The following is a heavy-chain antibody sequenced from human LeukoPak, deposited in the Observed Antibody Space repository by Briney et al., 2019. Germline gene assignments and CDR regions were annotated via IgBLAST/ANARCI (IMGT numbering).Heavy chain of an antibody. Sequence: GGSLRLSCAASGFTFSSYAMNWVRQAPGKGLEWVGRIKSKTDGGTTDYAAPVKGRFTISRDDSKNTLYLQMNSLKTEDTAVYYCTTDPLIYGSGRGYYYYGMDVWGQGTTVTVSS. CDR1: GFTFSSYA. CDR2: IKSKTDGGTT. CDR3: TTDPLIYGSGRGYYYYGMDV. V-gene: IGHV3-15*07. D-gene: IGHD3-10*01. J-gene: IGHJ6*02.